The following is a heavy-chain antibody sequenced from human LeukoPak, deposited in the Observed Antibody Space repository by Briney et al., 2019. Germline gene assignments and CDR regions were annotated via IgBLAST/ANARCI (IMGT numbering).Heavy chain of an antibody. Sequence: SETLSLTCAVYVGPFSGYYWSWIRQPPGKGLEWIGYIYYSGRTNYNPSLKSRVTISVDPSKNQFSLKLTSVTAADPALYYWARETFRKGAHYRHVGGKRTTDTVSS. CDR3: ARETFRKGAHYRHV. J-gene: IGHJ6*04. V-gene: IGHV4-59*01. CDR1: VGPFSGYY. D-gene: IGHD4-11*01. CDR2: IYYSGRT.